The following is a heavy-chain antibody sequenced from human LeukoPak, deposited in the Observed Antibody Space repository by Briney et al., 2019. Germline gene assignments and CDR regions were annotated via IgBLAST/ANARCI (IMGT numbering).Heavy chain of an antibody. CDR2: IDADGSSA. J-gene: IGHJ4*02. V-gene: IGHV3-74*01. Sequence: GGSLRLSCAAYGITFSYYWMHWVRQAPGKGLVWVSRIDADGSSATYADSVKGRFTISRDNAKNTLYLQMNSLRAEDTAVYYCAREGGYDPFEYWGQGTLVTVSS. CDR1: GITFSYYW. D-gene: IGHD5-12*01. CDR3: AREGGYDPFEY.